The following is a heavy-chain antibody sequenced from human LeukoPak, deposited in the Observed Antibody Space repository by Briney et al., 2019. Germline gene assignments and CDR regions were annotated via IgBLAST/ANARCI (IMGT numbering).Heavy chain of an antibody. Sequence: GGSLRLSCAASGFTFDDYAMHWVRQAPGKGLEWVSGISWNSGSIGYADSVKGRFTISRDNAKNSLYLQMNSLRAEDTALYYCAKDAGRDGYNWHFDYWGQGTLVTVSS. D-gene: IGHD5-24*01. CDR2: ISWNSGSI. CDR3: AKDAGRDGYNWHFDY. V-gene: IGHV3-9*01. CDR1: GFTFDDYA. J-gene: IGHJ4*02.